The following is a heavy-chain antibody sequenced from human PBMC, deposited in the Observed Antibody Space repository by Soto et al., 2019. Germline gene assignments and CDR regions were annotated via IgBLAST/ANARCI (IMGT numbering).Heavy chain of an antibody. CDR2: ISGSGGST. CDR3: AKVRGYGSGGSCLSWFDP. Sequence: GGLRLSCAASGFTFSSYAMSWVRQAPGKGLEWVSAISGSGGSTYYADSVKGRFTISRANSKNTLYLQMNSPRAEDTAVYYCAKVRGYGSGGSCLSWFDPSGQGNLVTVSS. V-gene: IGHV3-23*01. CDR1: GFTFSSYA. D-gene: IGHD2-15*01. J-gene: IGHJ5*02.